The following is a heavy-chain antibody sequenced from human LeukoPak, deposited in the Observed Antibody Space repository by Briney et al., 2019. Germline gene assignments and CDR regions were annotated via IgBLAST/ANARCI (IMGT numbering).Heavy chain of an antibody. J-gene: IGHJ4*02. CDR3: ARTSGWYSRSFDY. Sequence: GGSLRLSCAASGFTFSSYSMNWVRQAPGKGLEWVSYISSSSSTIYYADSVKGRFTISRDNAKNSLYLQMNSLRAEDTAVYYCARTSGWYSRSFDYWGQGTLVTVSS. V-gene: IGHV3-48*04. D-gene: IGHD6-19*01. CDR2: ISSSSSTI. CDR1: GFTFSSYS.